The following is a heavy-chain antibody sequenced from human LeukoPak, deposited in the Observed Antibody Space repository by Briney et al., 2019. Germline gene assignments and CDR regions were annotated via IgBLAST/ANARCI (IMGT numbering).Heavy chain of an antibody. V-gene: IGHV1-18*01. Sequence: ASVKVSCKASGYTFTSYGISWVRQAPGQGLEWMGWISAYNGNTNYAQKLQGRVTMTTDTSTSTAYMELRSLRSDDTAVYYCARDHPLGETKLRYFDWSPHVDYYGMDVWGQGTTVTVSS. CDR3: ARDHPLGETKLRYFDWSPHVDYYGMDV. CDR1: GYTFTSYG. CDR2: ISAYNGNT. D-gene: IGHD3-9*01. J-gene: IGHJ6*02.